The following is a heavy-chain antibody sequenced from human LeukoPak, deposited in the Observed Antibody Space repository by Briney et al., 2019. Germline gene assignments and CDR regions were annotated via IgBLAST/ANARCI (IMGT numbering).Heavy chain of an antibody. J-gene: IGHJ4*02. CDR2: IYHSGST. D-gene: IGHD3-10*01. CDR1: GGSISSGGYY. V-gene: IGHV4-30-2*01. CDR3: ARAIYYGSGSYYSFDY. Sequence: PSETLSLTCTVSGGSISSGGYYWSWIRQPPGKGLEWIGYIYHSGSTYYNPSLKSRVTISVDRSKNRFSLKLSSVTAADTAVYYCARAIYYGSGSYYSFDYWGQGTLVTVSS.